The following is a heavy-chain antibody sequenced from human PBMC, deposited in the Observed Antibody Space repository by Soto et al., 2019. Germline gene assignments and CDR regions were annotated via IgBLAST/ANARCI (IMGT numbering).Heavy chain of an antibody. D-gene: IGHD3-10*01. CDR1: GFTFSSYS. Sequence: GGSLRLPCAASGFTFSSYSMNWVRQAPGKGLEWVAVIWYDGSNKYYADSVKGRFTISRDNSKNTLYLQMNSLRAEDTAVYYCARSRGIRGVPPGYWGQGTLVTVSS. V-gene: IGHV3-33*08. J-gene: IGHJ4*02. CDR2: IWYDGSNK. CDR3: ARSRGIRGVPPGY.